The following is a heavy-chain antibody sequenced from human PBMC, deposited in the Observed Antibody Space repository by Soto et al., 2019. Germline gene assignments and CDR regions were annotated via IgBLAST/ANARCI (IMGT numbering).Heavy chain of an antibody. CDR2: IRNTPYGGTT. CDR1: GFRFSEHA. Sequence: DVQLVESGGGFVAPGRSLRLSCNCSGFRFSEHAMTWVRQAQGKGLEWVGFIRNTPYGGTTDYAASVRGRFTISRDDSASIAYLQMNSLKTEDSGLYYCSRGSFGYYGPWCPGNLVTVSA. CDR3: SRGSFGYYGP. D-gene: IGHD2-2*03. J-gene: IGHJ5*02. V-gene: IGHV3-49*04.